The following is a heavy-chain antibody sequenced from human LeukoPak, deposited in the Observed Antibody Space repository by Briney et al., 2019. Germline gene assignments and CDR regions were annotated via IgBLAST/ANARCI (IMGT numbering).Heavy chain of an antibody. CDR1: GGSISSYY. CDR3: ARQSWNGTYYY. CDR2: IYYSGT. V-gene: IGHV4-59*08. Sequence: SETLSLTCTVSGGSISSYYWSWIRQPPGKGLEWIGHIYYSGTNYNPSLTSRVSISVDTSKKQFSLNLSSVTAADTAVYYCARQSWNGTYYYWGQGTLVTVSP. D-gene: IGHD1-26*01. J-gene: IGHJ4*02.